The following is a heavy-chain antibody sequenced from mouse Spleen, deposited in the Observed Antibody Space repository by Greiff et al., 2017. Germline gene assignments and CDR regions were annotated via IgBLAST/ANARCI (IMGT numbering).Heavy chain of an antibody. V-gene: IGHV14-4*01. D-gene: IGHD2-14*01. J-gene: IGHJ3*01. CDR2: IDPENGDP. Sequence: VQLKQSGAELVRPGASVKLSCTASGFNIKDDYMHWVKQRPDQGLEWIGWIDPENGDPEYASKFQGKATITADTSSNTAYLQLSSLTSEDTAVYYCTYRYGAYWGQGTLVTVSA. CDR3: TYRYGAY. CDR1: GFNIKDDY.